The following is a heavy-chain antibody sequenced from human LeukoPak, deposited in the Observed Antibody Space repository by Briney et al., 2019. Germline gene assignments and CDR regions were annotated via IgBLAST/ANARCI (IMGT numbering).Heavy chain of an antibody. CDR2: IRYDGSYK. J-gene: IGHJ3*02. CDR3: AKYGNTFDI. CDR1: GFTFSSYG. V-gene: IGHV3-30*02. Sequence: GGSLRLSCAASGFTFSSYGMHWVRQAPGKGLEWVSFIRYDGSYKFYADSVKGRFTISRDNSKNTVYLQMNSLRAEDAAVYYCAKYGNTFDIWGQGTMVTVSS. D-gene: IGHD2/OR15-2a*01.